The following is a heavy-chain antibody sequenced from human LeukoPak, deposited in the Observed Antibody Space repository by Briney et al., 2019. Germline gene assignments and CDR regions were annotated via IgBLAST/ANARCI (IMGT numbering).Heavy chain of an antibody. J-gene: IGHJ4*02. D-gene: IGHD3/OR15-3a*01. V-gene: IGHV4-59*08. CDR2: MYDTGSP. Sequence: SDTLSLTCSVSTGSISTFSWSWIRQPPGKGLEWIGYMYDTGSPNYNPSLKSRVTISVDPSRNQFSLKLSSVTAADTAVYYCARLILGWLDHFDSWGQGALVTVSS. CDR3: ARLILGWLDHFDS. CDR1: TGSISTFS.